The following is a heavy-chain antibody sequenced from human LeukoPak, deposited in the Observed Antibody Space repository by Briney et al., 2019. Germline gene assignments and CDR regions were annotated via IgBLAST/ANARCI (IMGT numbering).Heavy chain of an antibody. CDR1: GGSISSSSYY. J-gene: IGHJ4*02. Sequence: PSETLSLTCTVSGGSISSSSYYWGWIRQPPGKGLEWIGYIYYSGSTNYNPSLKSRVTISVDTSKNQFSLKLSSVTAADTAVYYCARDFPYYYDSSGYWGRGTLVTVSS. CDR2: IYYSGST. CDR3: ARDFPYYYDSSGY. D-gene: IGHD3-22*01. V-gene: IGHV4-61*01.